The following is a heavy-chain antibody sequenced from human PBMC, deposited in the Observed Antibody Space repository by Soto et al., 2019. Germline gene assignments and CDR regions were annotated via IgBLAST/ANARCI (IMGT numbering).Heavy chain of an antibody. CDR3: ARDEWEGLLNF. CDR2: INNDGSST. J-gene: IGHJ4*02. V-gene: IGHV3-74*01. D-gene: IGHD3-3*01. CDR1: GFTFSSYW. Sequence: GGSLRLSCAASGFTFSSYWMHWVRQVPGKGLVWVSLINNDGSSTRYADSVKGRFTISRDNAKNTLYLQMNSLRAEDTAVYYCARDEWEGLLNFWGQGTLVTVSS.